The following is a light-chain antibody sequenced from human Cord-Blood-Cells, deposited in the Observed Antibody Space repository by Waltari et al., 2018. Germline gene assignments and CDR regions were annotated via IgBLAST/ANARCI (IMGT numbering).Light chain of an antibody. Sequence: DIVMTQSPLSLPVPPGEPASISCRSSQSLLHSNGYNYLDWYLQKPGQSPQLLIYLGSNRASGVPDRFSGSGSGTDFTLKISRVEAEDVGVYYCMQALQTPVFGGGTKVEIK. CDR2: LGS. CDR3: MQALQTPV. CDR1: QSLLHSNGYNY. V-gene: IGKV2-28*01. J-gene: IGKJ4*01.